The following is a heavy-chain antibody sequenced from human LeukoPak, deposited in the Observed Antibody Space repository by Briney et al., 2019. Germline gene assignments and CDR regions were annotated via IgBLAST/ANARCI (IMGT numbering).Heavy chain of an antibody. CDR2: IKSKTDGATT. J-gene: IGHJ4*02. CDR3: TTSTIAGAGQGC. Sequence: GGSLRLFCAASGLTFTNAWMNWVRKAPGKGLEGVGRIKSKTDGATTDHAAPVKGRFTISGDDSKNTLYLQMNSLKTEDTAVYYCTTSTIAGAGQGCWGQGTLVTVSS. D-gene: IGHD6-19*01. CDR1: GLTFTNAW. V-gene: IGHV3-15*01.